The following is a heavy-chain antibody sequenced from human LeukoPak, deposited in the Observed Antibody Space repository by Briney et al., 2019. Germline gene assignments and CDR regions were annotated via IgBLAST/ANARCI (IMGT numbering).Heavy chain of an antibody. J-gene: IGHJ4*01. CDR1: GFAFNTYW. D-gene: IGHD3-16*01. Sequence: GGSLRLSCAASGFAFNTYWMTWVRQAPGKGLEWVANINLDGNELHYVESLKDRFTISRDNARNSLYLQMSSLRAEDTAVYYCASGRHDFVHWGHGTLVTVSS. CDR3: ASGRHDFVH. V-gene: IGHV3-7*01. CDR2: INLDGNEL.